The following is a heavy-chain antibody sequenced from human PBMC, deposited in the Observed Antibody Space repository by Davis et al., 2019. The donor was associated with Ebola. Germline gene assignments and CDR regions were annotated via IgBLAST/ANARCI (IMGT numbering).Heavy chain of an antibody. V-gene: IGHV1-69*13. J-gene: IGHJ4*02. Sequence: SVKVSCKASGGTFNTYAISWVRQAPGQGLDWMGGIIPVSGIPKYAQKFQGRVTITADESTSTAFMELSSLGSDDTAVYYCARERYRDGSDYFFEQSHWGQGTLVTVSS. CDR1: GGTFNTYA. CDR2: IIPVSGIP. D-gene: IGHD3-10*01. CDR3: ARERYRDGSDYFFEQSH.